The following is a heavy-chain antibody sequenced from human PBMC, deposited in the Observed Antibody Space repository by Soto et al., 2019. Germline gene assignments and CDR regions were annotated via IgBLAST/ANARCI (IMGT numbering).Heavy chain of an antibody. CDR3: ARGVGDLLWKARPYYFDY. CDR1: GFSLSTSGMC. D-gene: IGHD3-10*01. Sequence: GSGPTLVNPTQTLTLTCTFSGFSLSTSGMCVSWIRQPPGKALEWLALIDWDGDKYCSTSLRTRLTISKDTSKNQVVLTMTNMDPVDTATYYCARGVGDLLWKARPYYFDYWGQGTLVTVSS. CDR2: IDWDGDK. V-gene: IGHV2-70*01. J-gene: IGHJ4*02.